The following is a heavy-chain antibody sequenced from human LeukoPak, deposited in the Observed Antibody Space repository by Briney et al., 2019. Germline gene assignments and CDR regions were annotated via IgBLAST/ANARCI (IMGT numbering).Heavy chain of an antibody. CDR1: GGSISSYY. CDR2: IYTSGST. Sequence: PSETLSLTCTVSGGSISSYYWSWIRQPAGKGLEWIGRIYTSGSTNYNPSLKSRVTMSIDTSRSQFSLKLSSVTAADTAVYYCARARDCSSTSCSPGYYFDYWGQGTLVTVSS. J-gene: IGHJ4*02. CDR3: ARARDCSSTSCSPGYYFDY. D-gene: IGHD2-2*01. V-gene: IGHV4-4*07.